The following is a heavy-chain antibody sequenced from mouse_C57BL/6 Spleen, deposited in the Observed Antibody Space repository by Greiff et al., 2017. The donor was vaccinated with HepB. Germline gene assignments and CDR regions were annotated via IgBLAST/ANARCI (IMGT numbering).Heavy chain of an antibody. D-gene: IGHD1-1*01. Sequence: QVQLQQPGAELVRPGSSVKLSCKASGYTFTSYWMDWVKQRPGQGLEWIGNIYPSDSETHYNQKFKDKATLTVDKSSSTAYMQLSSLTSEDSAVYYCARKGFHYYGSSDYWGQGTTLTVSS. CDR3: ARKGFHYYGSSDY. CDR2: IYPSDSET. J-gene: IGHJ2*01. CDR1: GYTFTSYW. V-gene: IGHV1-61*01.